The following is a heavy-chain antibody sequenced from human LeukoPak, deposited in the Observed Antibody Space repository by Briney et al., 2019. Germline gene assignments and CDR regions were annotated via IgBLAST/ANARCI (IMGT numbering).Heavy chain of an antibody. CDR1: GFTFSSYW. D-gene: IGHD1-26*01. CDR3: ARVSGSYAVAFDI. Sequence: PGGSLRLSCAASGFTFSSYWMSWVRQAPGKGLEWVANIKQDGSEKYYVDSVKGRFTISRDNAKNSLYLQMNSLRAEDTAVYYCARVSGSYAVAFDIWGQGTMVTVS. V-gene: IGHV3-7*05. CDR2: IKQDGSEK. J-gene: IGHJ3*02.